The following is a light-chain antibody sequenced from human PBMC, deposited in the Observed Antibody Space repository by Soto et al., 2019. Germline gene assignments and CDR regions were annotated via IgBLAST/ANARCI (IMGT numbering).Light chain of an antibody. CDR1: SSDVGGYNY. V-gene: IGLV2-8*01. CDR2: EVN. CDR3: SSFAGSNSYV. J-gene: IGLJ1*01. Sequence: QSALTQPPSASGSPGQSVTISCTGTSSDVGGYNYVSWYQQHPGKAPRLTIYEVNKRPSGVPDRFSGSKSGNTASLTVSGLQADDEADYYCSSFAGSNSYVFGTGTQVTVL.